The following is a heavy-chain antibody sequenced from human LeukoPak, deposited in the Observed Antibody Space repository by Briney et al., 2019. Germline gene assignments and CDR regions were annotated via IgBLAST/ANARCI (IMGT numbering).Heavy chain of an antibody. D-gene: IGHD5-18*01. CDR3: ARRIQLWSYWHFDL. Sequence: PSETLSLTCSVSGGSITGYSWGWVRQPPGKGLECIGYMFDRGSPNLHPSLQNRVGTSVDTSKNEFSLRLTSVTAADTAVYYCARRIQLWSYWHFDLWGRGTLVTVSS. V-gene: IGHV4-4*09. CDR2: MFDRGSP. J-gene: IGHJ2*01. CDR1: GGSITGYS.